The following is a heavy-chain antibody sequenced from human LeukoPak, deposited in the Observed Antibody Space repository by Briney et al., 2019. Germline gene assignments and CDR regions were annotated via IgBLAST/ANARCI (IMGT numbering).Heavy chain of an antibody. CDR1: GGSFSGYY. J-gene: IGHJ3*02. Sequence: PSETLSLTCAVYGGSFSGYYWSWIRQPPGKGLEWIGEINHSGSTNYNPSLKSRVTISVDTSKNQFSLKLSFVTAADTAVYYCARMGDAFDIWGQGTMVTVSS. D-gene: IGHD1-26*01. CDR2: INHSGST. CDR3: ARMGDAFDI. V-gene: IGHV4-34*01.